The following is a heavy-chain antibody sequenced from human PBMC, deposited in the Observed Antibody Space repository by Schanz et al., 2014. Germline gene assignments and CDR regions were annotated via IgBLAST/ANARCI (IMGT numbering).Heavy chain of an antibody. CDR1: GITLSGYG. CDR2: ISFDGRNT. V-gene: IGHV3-30*18. Sequence: VQLVESGGGVVQPGRSLRLSCAASGITLSGYGLHWVRQAPGKGLEWVEFISFDGRNTGYAHSVKGRFTISRDNSKNTVNLQMNSLRAEDTAVYYCAKEKEEVAADGSFFDYWGQGTLVTVSS. J-gene: IGHJ4*02. CDR3: AKEKEEVAADGSFFDY. D-gene: IGHD6-13*01.